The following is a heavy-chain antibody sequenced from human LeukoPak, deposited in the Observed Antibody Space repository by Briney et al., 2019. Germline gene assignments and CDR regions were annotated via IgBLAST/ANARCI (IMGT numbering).Heavy chain of an antibody. J-gene: IGHJ4*02. CDR1: GFTFRNYR. V-gene: IGHV3-21*01. CDR2: ISCCGSYK. Sequence: GALRLSCAASGFTFRNYRMNWGRQAPGKGLEWVPSISCCGSYKYYADSVKGRFTISRDNAKNSLYLQMNSLRAEDTAVYYCARDGTYYYGSGSYDWEIVFDYWGQGTLVTVSS. CDR3: ARDGTYYYGSGSYDWEIVFDY. D-gene: IGHD3-10*01.